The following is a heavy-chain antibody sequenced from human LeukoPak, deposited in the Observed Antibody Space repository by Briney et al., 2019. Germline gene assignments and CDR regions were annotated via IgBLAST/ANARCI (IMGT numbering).Heavy chain of an antibody. D-gene: IGHD2-15*01. J-gene: IGHJ4*02. V-gene: IGHV3-15*01. CDR2: VKSKSDGGIT. Sequence: PGGSLRLSCAASGFTFSSSWMGWARQAPGKGLEWVGGVKSKSDGGITEYAAPVKGRFTISRDDSKNTLYLQMNSLKAEDTAVYYCTTLGYCSGGSCNGYWGQGTLVTVSS. CDR3: TTLGYCSGGSCNGY. CDR1: GFTFSSSW.